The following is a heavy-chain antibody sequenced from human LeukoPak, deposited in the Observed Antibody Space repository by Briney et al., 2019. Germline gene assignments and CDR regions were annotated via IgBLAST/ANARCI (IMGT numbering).Heavy chain of an antibody. CDR2: IRSKAYGWTT. Sequence: GGSLRLSCTASGFTFGDYAMSWVRQAPGKGLEWVGFIRSKAYGWTTEYAATVKGRFTISRDDSKSIAYLQMNSLKTEDTAVYYCTRDPIAVAGTAIDYWGQGTLVTVSS. CDR3: TRDPIAVAGTAIDY. CDR1: GFTFGDYA. J-gene: IGHJ4*02. V-gene: IGHV3-49*04. D-gene: IGHD6-19*01.